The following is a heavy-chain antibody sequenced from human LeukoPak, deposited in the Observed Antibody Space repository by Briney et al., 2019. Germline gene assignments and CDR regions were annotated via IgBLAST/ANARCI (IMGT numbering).Heavy chain of an antibody. V-gene: IGHV3-66*01. Sequence: GGSLRLSCAASGFTVSSNYMSWVRQAPGKGLEWVSVIYSGGSTYYADSVKGRFTISRDNAKNSLYLQMNSLRAEDTAVYYCAREGYNWNYLDAFGIWGQGTMVTVSS. CDR3: AREGYNWNYLDAFGI. CDR1: GFTVSSNY. CDR2: IYSGGST. D-gene: IGHD1-7*01. J-gene: IGHJ3*02.